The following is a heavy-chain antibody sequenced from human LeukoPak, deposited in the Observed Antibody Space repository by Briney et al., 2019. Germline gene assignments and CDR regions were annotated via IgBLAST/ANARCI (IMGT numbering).Heavy chain of an antibody. D-gene: IGHD4-17*01. CDR2: IYYSGST. Sequence: PSLTLSLTCTVSGGSISSGGYYWSWIRQHPGKGLEWIGYIYYSGSTYYNPSLKSRVTISVDTSKNQFSLKLSSVTAADTAVYYCARVETTVTSPTFDYWGQGTLVTVSS. CDR1: GGSISSGGYY. J-gene: IGHJ4*02. V-gene: IGHV4-31*03. CDR3: ARVETTVTSPTFDY.